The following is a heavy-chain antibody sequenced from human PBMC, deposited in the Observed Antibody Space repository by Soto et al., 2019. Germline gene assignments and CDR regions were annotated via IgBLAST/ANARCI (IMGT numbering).Heavy chain of an antibody. Sequence: SETLSLTCTVSGGSISSGGYYWSWIRQHPGKGLEWIGYIYYSGSTYYNPSLKSRVTISVDTSKNQFSLKLSSVTAADTAVYYCAREKGGELGIDYWGQGTLVTVSS. CDR2: IYYSGST. CDR3: AREKGGELGIDY. D-gene: IGHD3-10*01. V-gene: IGHV4-31*03. J-gene: IGHJ4*02. CDR1: GGSISSGGYY.